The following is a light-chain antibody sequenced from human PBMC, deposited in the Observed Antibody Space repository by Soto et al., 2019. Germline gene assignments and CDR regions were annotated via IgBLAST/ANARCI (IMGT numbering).Light chain of an antibody. CDR2: GAS. CDR1: QSVSSGN. CDR3: QQYGSSQWT. Sequence: EIVLTQSPGTLSLSPGERATLSCRASQSVSSGNLAWYQQKPGQAPRLLIYGASSRATGIPDRFSGSGSGTDFTLTITRLEPEDFAVYYCQQYGSSQWTFGQGTKVDIK. V-gene: IGKV3-20*01. J-gene: IGKJ1*01.